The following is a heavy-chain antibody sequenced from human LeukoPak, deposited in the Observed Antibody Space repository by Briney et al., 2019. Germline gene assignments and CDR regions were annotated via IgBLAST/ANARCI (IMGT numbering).Heavy chain of an antibody. CDR1: GFTFSSYA. Sequence: GGSLRLSCAASGFTFSSYAMSWVRQAPGKGLEWVSAISGSGGSTYYADSVKGRFTISRDNSKNTLYLQMNSLRAEDTAVYYCARAQGSGIIYFDYWGQGTLVTVSS. CDR3: ARAQGSGIIYFDY. J-gene: IGHJ4*02. V-gene: IGHV3-23*01. CDR2: ISGSGGST. D-gene: IGHD2-15*01.